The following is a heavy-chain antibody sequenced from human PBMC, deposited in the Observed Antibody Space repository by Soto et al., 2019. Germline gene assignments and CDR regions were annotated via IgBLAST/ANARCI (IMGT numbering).Heavy chain of an antibody. V-gene: IGHV2-5*02. J-gene: IGHJ5*02. Sequence: QITLKESGPTLVKPTQTLTLTCTFSGLSLSTSGEAVGWIRQPPGKALECLALIYWDDDKRYNPTLKTRLTITKDTSKYQVVLALPNMVGVDTATFYCVLNVSGSRAGWLEPWGQGILVTVSS. CDR2: IYWDDDK. D-gene: IGHD3-10*01. CDR1: GLSLSTSGEA. CDR3: VLNVSGSRAGWLEP.